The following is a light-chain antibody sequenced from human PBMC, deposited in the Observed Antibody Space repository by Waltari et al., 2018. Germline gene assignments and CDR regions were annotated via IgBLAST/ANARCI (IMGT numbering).Light chain of an antibody. Sequence: QSVLTQPPSVSAAPGQRATISCSGGSSNIGKNYVSWYRQFPGTAPKLLIYENTERPSGIPGRFSGSKSGTSATLDITGLQAGDEADYYCGTWDSSLSGAVFGGGTHLTVL. CDR1: SSNIGKNY. J-gene: IGLJ7*01. CDR2: ENT. CDR3: GTWDSSLSGAV. V-gene: IGLV1-51*02.